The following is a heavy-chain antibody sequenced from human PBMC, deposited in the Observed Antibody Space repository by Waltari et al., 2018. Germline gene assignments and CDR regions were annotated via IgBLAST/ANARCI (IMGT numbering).Heavy chain of an antibody. D-gene: IGHD3-16*02. J-gene: IGHJ3*02. Sequence: QLQLQESGPGLVKPSETLSLTCTVSGGSISSSSYYWGWIRQPPGKGLEWIGSIYYSGSTYYNPSRKSRFTISVDTSKTQFTLKLSTVTAADTAVYYCARSRYDYVWGSYRPGDAFDIWGQGTMVTVSS. CDR3: ARSRYDYVWGSYRPGDAFDI. V-gene: IGHV4-39*01. CDR1: GGSISSSSYY. CDR2: IYYSGST.